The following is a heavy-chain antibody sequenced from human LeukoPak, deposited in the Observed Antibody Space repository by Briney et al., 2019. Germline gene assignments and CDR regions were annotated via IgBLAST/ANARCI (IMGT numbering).Heavy chain of an antibody. CDR2: ISGSGGST. CDR3: ARDPRDYYDSSGYFY. Sequence: GGSLRLSCAASGFTFSSYAMSWVRQAPGKGLEWVSAISGSGGSTYYADSVKGRFTISRDNSKNTLYLQMNSLRAEDTAVYYCARDPRDYYDSSGYFYWGQGTLVTVSS. D-gene: IGHD3-22*01. CDR1: GFTFSSYA. J-gene: IGHJ4*02. V-gene: IGHV3-23*01.